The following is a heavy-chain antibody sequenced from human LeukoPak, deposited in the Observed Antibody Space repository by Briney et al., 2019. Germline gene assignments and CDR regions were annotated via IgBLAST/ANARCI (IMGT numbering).Heavy chain of an antibody. D-gene: IGHD3-9*01. CDR1: GFIFSNYG. V-gene: IGHV3-33*01. CDR3: VRAGALVIREYYFDY. CDR2: IWYDGSNR. J-gene: IGHJ4*02. Sequence: GGSLRLSCAASGFIFSNYGMHWVRQAPGKGLEWVAVIWYDGSNRYYADSVKGRFTISRDNSENTLYLRMNSLRAEDTAVYYCVRAGALVIREYYFDYWGQGTLVTVSS.